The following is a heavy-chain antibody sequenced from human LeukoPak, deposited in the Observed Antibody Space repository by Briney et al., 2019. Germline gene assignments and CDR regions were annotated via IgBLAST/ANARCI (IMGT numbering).Heavy chain of an antibody. J-gene: IGHJ5*02. CDR1: GDSISSSSYY. V-gene: IGHV4-39*07. CDR2: IYYSGST. CDR3: ARQSNWFDP. Sequence: PSETLSLTCTVSGDSISSSSYYWGWIRQPPGKGLEWIGSIYYSGSTYYNPSLKSRVTISVDTSKNQFSLKLSSVTAADTAVYYCARQSNWFDPWGQGTLVTVSS.